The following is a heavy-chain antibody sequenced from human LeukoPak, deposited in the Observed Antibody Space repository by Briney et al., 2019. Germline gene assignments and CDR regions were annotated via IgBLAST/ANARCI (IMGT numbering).Heavy chain of an antibody. CDR3: ASALSIAAAGTAEYFQH. CDR2: ISAYNGNT. D-gene: IGHD6-13*01. CDR1: GYTFTAYS. J-gene: IGHJ1*01. V-gene: IGHV1-18*04. Sequence: GASVKVSCKASGYTFTAYSMHWVRQAPGQGLEWMGWISAYNGNTNYAQKLQGRVTMTTDTSTSTAYMELRSLRSDDTAVYYCASALSIAAAGTAEYFQHWGQGTLVTVSS.